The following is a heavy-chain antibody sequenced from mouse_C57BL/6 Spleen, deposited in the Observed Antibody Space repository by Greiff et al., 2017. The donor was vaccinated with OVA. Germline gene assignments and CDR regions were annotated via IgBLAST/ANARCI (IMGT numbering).Heavy chain of an antibody. CDR1: GYTFTSYW. D-gene: IGHD1-1*01. CDR2: IYPSDSET. J-gene: IGHJ2*01. CDR3: ASLYYGSSSFDY. V-gene: IGHV1-61*01. Sequence: QVQLQQPGAELVRPGSSVKLSCKASGYTFTSYWMDWVKQRPGQGLEWIGNIYPSDSETHYNQKFKDKATLTVDKSSSTAYMQLSSLTSEDAAVDYCASLYYGSSSFDYWGQGTTLTVSS.